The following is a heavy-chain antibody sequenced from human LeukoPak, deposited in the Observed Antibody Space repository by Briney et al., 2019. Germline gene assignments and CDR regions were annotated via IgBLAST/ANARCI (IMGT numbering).Heavy chain of an antibody. CDR3: AKSSRTVAAPSGFYYYGVDV. V-gene: IGHV3-30-3*02. D-gene: IGHD6-19*01. J-gene: IGHJ6*02. Sequence: GRSLRLSCAASGFTFSSYAMHWVRQAPGKGLEWVAVISYDGSNKYYADSVMGRFTISRDNSKNTLYLQMNSLRTEDTAVYYCAKSSRTVAAPSGFYYYGVDVWGQGTPVTVSS. CDR1: GFTFSSYA. CDR2: ISYDGSNK.